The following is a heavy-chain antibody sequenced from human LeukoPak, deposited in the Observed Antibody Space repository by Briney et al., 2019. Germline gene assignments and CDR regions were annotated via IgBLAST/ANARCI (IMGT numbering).Heavy chain of an antibody. D-gene: IGHD6-13*01. V-gene: IGHV4-34*01. Sequence: SETLSLTCAVYGGSFSGYYWSWIRQPPGKGLEWIGEINHSGSTNYNPSLKSRVTISVDTSKNQFSLKLSSVTAADTAVYYCARGRPAAGTWYFDYWGQGTLVTVSS. J-gene: IGHJ4*02. CDR2: INHSGST. CDR1: GGSFSGYY. CDR3: ARGRPAAGTWYFDY.